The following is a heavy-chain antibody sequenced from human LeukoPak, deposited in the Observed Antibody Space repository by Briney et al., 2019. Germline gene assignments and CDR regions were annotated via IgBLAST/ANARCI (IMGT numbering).Heavy chain of an antibody. CDR2: INHSGST. CDR1: GGSISSYY. V-gene: IGHV4-34*01. D-gene: IGHD2-15*01. J-gene: IGHJ4*02. Sequence: SETLSLTCAVYGGSISSYYWSRIRQPPGKGLEWIGEINHSGSTNYNPSLKSRVTISVDTSKNQFSLKLSSVTAADTAVYYCARLLVEVGDEYWGQGTLVTVSS. CDR3: ARLLVEVGDEY.